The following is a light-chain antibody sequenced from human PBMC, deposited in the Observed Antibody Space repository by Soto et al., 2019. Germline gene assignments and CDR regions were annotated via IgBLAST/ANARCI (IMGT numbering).Light chain of an antibody. CDR2: AAS. Sequence: EIVLTQSPGTLSLSPGERATLSCRASQSVSSSYLAWYQQKPGQAPRLLIYAASSRATGIPDRFSGSGSGTDFTLTISRLEPEDFAVYYCQKYGSFGPGTKVDIK. J-gene: IGKJ3*01. CDR1: QSVSSSY. V-gene: IGKV3-20*01. CDR3: QKYGS.